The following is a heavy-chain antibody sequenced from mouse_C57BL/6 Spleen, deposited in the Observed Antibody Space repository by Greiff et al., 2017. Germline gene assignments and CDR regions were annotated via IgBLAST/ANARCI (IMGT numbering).Heavy chain of an antibody. CDR1: GFSLTSYG. CDR2: IWRGGST. J-gene: IGHJ2*01. Sequence: VKVVESGPGLVQPSQSLSITCTVSGFSLTSYGVHWVRQSPGKGLEWLGVIWRGGSTDYNAAFMSRLSITKDNSKSQVFFKMNSLQADDTAIYXCAKNDGYDGDYFDYWGQGTTLTVSS. CDR3: AKNDGYDGDYFDY. V-gene: IGHV2-5*01. D-gene: IGHD2-2*01.